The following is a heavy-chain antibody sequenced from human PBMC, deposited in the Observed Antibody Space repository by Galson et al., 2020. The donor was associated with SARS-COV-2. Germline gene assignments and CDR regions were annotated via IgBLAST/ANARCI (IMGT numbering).Heavy chain of an antibody. CDR1: GFTFDSYA. D-gene: IGHD4-17*01. J-gene: IGHJ4*02. CDR3: ARVDGDYAPDY. V-gene: IGHV3-30*01. CDR2: ISYDGSKK. Sequence: GGSLRLSCAASGFTFDSYAMNWVRQAPGKGLEWVALISYDGSKKYYADSEKGRFTISRDNSKKTLYLQMNSLRAEDTAVYYCARVDGDYAPDYGGQGTLVTVSP.